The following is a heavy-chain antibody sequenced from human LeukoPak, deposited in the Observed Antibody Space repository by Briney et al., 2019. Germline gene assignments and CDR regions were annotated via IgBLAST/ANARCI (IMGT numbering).Heavy chain of an antibody. V-gene: IGHV3-21*01. CDR3: ARDITIFGGNV. CDR1: GFTFSSYS. Sequence: PGGSLRLSCAASGFTFSSYSMNWVRQAPGKGLEWVSSISSSSSYIYYADSVKGRFTISRDNAKNSLYLQVNSLRAEDTAVYYCARDITIFGGNVWGKGTTVTVSS. D-gene: IGHD3-3*01. J-gene: IGHJ6*04. CDR2: ISSSSSYI.